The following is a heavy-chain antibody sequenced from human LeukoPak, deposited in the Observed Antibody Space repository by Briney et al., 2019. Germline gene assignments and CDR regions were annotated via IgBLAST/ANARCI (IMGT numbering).Heavy chain of an antibody. J-gene: IGHJ4*02. V-gene: IGHV3-7*03. CDR3: ARAPPPVVVPAAPFDY. CDR1: GFTFSSYW. CDR2: IKQDGSEK. Sequence: PGGSLRLSCAASGFTFSSYWMSWVRQAPGKGLEWVANIKQDGSEKYYVDSVKGRFTISRDNAKNSLYLQMNSLRAEDTAVYYCARAPPPVVVPAAPFDYWGQGTLVTVSS. D-gene: IGHD2-2*01.